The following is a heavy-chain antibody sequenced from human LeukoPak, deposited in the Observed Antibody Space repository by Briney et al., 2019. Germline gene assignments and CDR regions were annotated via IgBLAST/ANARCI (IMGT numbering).Heavy chain of an antibody. CDR1: GFTFSSYG. CDR2: IRYDGSNK. CDR3: AKGEDIVVVVAATFGYSFDY. D-gene: IGHD2-15*01. V-gene: IGHV3-30*02. Sequence: GGSLRLSCAASGFTFSSYGMHWVRQAPGKGLEWVAFIRYDGSNKYYADSVKGRFTISRDNSKNTLYLQMNSLRAEDTAVYYCAKGEDIVVVVAATFGYSFDYWGQGTLVTVSS. J-gene: IGHJ4*02.